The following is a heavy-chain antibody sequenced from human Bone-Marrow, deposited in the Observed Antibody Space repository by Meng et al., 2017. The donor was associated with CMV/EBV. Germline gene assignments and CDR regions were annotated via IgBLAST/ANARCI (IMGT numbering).Heavy chain of an antibody. J-gene: IGHJ6*02. CDR1: GFTFDDYA. Sequence: SLKISCAASGFTFDDYAMHWVRQAPGKGLEWVSSISWNSGSIGYADSVKGQFIISRDNAKNSLYLQMNSLRAEDTALYYCAKGDASGSYYNVGYYGMDVWGQGTTVTVSS. V-gene: IGHV3-9*01. D-gene: IGHD3-10*01. CDR3: AKGDASGSYYNVGYYGMDV. CDR2: ISWNSGSI.